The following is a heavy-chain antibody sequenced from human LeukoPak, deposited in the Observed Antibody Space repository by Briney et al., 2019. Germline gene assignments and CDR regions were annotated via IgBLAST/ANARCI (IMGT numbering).Heavy chain of an antibody. CDR1: GFTFSSYG. CDR2: IWYDGSNK. J-gene: IGHJ6*02. V-gene: IGHV3-33*03. D-gene: IGHD1-26*01. CDR3: AKGAVGASYGMDV. Sequence: GGSLRLSCAASGFTFSSYGMHWVRQAPGKGLEWVAVIWYDGSNKYYADSVKGRFTISRDNAKNSLYLQMNSLRAEDTALYYCAKGAVGASYGMDVWGQGTTVTVSS.